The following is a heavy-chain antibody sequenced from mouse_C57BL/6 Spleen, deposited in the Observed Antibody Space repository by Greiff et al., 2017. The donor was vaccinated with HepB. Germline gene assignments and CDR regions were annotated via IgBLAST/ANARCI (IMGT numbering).Heavy chain of an antibody. V-gene: IGHV14-1*01. CDR2: IDPEDGDT. J-gene: IGHJ3*01. CDR1: GFNIKDYY. CDR3: TTSDSSGYSWFAY. D-gene: IGHD3-2*02. Sequence: VQLQQSGAELVRPGASVKLSCTASGFNIKDYYMHWVKQRPEQGLEWIGRIDPEDGDTEYAPKFQGKATMTADTSSNKAYLQLSRLTSEDTAVYYCTTSDSSGYSWFAYWGQGTLVTVSA.